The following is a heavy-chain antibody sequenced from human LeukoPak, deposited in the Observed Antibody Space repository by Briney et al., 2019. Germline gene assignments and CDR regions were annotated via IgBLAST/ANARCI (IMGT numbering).Heavy chain of an antibody. CDR1: GYTFTGCY. D-gene: IGHD3-22*01. CDR2: INTNTGNP. CDR3: ARANCDSSGDFDY. V-gene: IGHV7-4-1*02. Sequence: GASVKVSCKASGYTFTGCYMHWVRQAPGQGLEWMGWINTNTGNPTYAQGFTGRFVFSLDTSVSTAYLQISSLKAEDTAVYCCARANCDSSGDFDYWGQGTLVTVSS. J-gene: IGHJ4*02.